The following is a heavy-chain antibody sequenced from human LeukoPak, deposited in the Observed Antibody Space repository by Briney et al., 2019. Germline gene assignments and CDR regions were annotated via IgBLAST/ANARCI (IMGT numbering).Heavy chain of an antibody. CDR1: GFTFSSYA. D-gene: IGHD6-19*01. V-gene: IGHV3-23*01. CDR3: AKVVGAVAGSYGMDV. J-gene: IGHJ6*02. CDR2: ISGSSGST. Sequence: GGSLRLSCAASGFTFSSYAMSWVRQAPGKGLGWVSAISGSSGSTYYADSVKGRFTISRDNSKNTLYLQMNSLRAEDTAVYYCAKVVGAVAGSYGMDVWGQGTTVTVSS.